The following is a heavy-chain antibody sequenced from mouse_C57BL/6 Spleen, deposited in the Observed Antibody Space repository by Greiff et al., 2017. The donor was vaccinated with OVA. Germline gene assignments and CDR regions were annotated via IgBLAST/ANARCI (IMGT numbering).Heavy chain of an antibody. V-gene: IGHV1-85*01. CDR2: IYPRDGST. J-gene: IGHJ4*01. CDR1: GYTFTSYD. D-gene: IGHD1-1*01. CDR3: ARSYYYGSSYPRAMDY. Sequence: QVQLKQSGPELVKPGASVKLSCKASGYTFTSYDINWVKQRPGQGLEWIGWIYPRDGSTKYNEKFKGKATLTVDTSSSTAYMELHSLTSEDSAVYFCARSYYYGSSYPRAMDYWGQGTSVTVSS.